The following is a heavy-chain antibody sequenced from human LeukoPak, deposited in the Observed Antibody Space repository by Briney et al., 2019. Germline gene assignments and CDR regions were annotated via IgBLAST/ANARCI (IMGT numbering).Heavy chain of an antibody. J-gene: IGHJ3*02. CDR3: GFDSSGYYHDAFDI. Sequence: ASVKVSCKASGYTFTGYYMHWVRQAPGQGLEWMGWINPNSGGTNYAQKFQGRVTMTRDTSISTAYMELSRLRSDDTAVYYCGFDSSGYYHDAFDIWGQGTMVTVSS. CDR1: GYTFTGYY. CDR2: INPNSGGT. D-gene: IGHD3-22*01. V-gene: IGHV1-2*02.